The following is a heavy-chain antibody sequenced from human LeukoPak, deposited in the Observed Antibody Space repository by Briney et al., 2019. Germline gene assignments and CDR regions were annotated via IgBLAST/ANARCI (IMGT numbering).Heavy chain of an antibody. CDR1: GYTFTSYD. CDR3: ARTYDFWSGYSDNWFDP. D-gene: IGHD3-3*01. Sequence: ASVKVSCKASGYTFTSYDISWVRQATGQGLEWMGWMNPNSGNTGYAQKFQGRVTITRNTSISTAYMELSSLRSEDTAVYYCARTYDFWSGYSDNWFDPWGQGTLVTVSS. V-gene: IGHV1-8*03. CDR2: MNPNSGNT. J-gene: IGHJ5*02.